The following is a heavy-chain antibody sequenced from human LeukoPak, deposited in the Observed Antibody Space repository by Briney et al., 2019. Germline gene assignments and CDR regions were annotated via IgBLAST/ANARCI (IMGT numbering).Heavy chain of an antibody. CDR1: GYSFTGYY. Sequence: ASVKVSCKASGYSFTGYYIHWVRQAPGQGLEWMGWINPNNGGTNFARKFQGGVTMTRDTSISTAYMELSRLRSDDTAIYYCAKDQNTGYANNWFDPWGQGTLVTVSS. J-gene: IGHJ5*02. CDR3: AKDQNTGYANNWFDP. V-gene: IGHV1-2*02. D-gene: IGHD5-12*01. CDR2: INPNNGGT.